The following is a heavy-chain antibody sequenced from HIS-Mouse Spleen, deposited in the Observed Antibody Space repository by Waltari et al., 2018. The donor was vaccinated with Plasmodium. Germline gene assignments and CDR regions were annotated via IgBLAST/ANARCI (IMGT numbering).Heavy chain of an antibody. V-gene: IGHV3-7*01. D-gene: IGHD6-13*01. CDR1: GFTFSSYW. CDR3: ASSWYWYFDL. CDR2: RKQDGSEK. Sequence: EVQLVESGGGLVQPGGSLRLSCAASGFTFSSYWMSWVRQAPGKGLEWVAKRKQDGSEKYYVDSLKCRFTISRDNAKNSLYLQMNSLRAEDTTVYYCASSWYWYFDLWGRGTLVTVSS. J-gene: IGHJ2*01.